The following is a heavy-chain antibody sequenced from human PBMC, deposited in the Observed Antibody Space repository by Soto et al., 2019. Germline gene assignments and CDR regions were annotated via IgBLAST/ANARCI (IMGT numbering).Heavy chain of an antibody. CDR3: ASGPPSSGWYRNIYCYYGLDA. CDR2: VWSDGNKQ. CDR1: GFTFSTHA. D-gene: IGHD6-19*01. Sequence: QVQLVETGGGVVQPGRSLRLSCVASGFTFSTHAMHWVRQAPGKGLEWVAVVWSDGNKQYYADSVMGRFTISRDNSRNTLYLQMNSLRAEDTALYFCASGPPSSGWYRNIYCYYGLDAWGQGTTVTVTS. V-gene: IGHV3-33*01. J-gene: IGHJ6*02.